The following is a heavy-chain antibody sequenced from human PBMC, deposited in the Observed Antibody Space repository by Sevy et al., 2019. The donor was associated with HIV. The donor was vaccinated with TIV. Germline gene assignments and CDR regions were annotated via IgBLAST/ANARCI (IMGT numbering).Heavy chain of an antibody. V-gene: IGHV3-49*04. J-gene: IGHJ4*02. Sequence: GGSLRLSCTASGFTFGDYAMSWVRQAPGKGLEWVGFIRSKAYGGTTEDAASVKGRFTISRDDSKSIAYLQMNSLKTEDTAVYYCTRDADSVDCSSTSCYTRGDYWGQGTLVTVSS. CDR3: TRDADSVDCSSTSCYTRGDY. CDR1: GFTFGDYA. D-gene: IGHD2-2*02. CDR2: IRSKAYGGTT.